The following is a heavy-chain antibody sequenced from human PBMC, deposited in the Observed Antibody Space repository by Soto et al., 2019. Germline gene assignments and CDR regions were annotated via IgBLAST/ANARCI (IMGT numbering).Heavy chain of an antibody. CDR2: ISGSGGST. CDR1: GFTFSSYA. J-gene: IGHJ6*02. D-gene: IGHD5-18*01. V-gene: IGHV3-23*01. Sequence: GGSLRLSCAASGFTFSSYAMSWVRQAPGKGLEWVSAISGSGGSTYYADSVKGRFTISRDNSKNTLYLQMNSLRAEDTAVYYCAKDHSGYSYGSYYYGMDVWGQGTTVTV. CDR3: AKDHSGYSYGSYYYGMDV.